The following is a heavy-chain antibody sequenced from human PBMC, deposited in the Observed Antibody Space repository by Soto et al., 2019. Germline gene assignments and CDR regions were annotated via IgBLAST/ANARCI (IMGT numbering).Heavy chain of an antibody. J-gene: IGHJ2*01. Sequence: EVQLVESGGGLVQPGGSLRLSCAASGFTFSSYWMHWVRQAPGKGLVWVSRINSDGSSTSYADSVKGRFTISRDNAKNTLYLQMNSLRAEDTAVYYCASCGSLNWYFDLWGRGTLVTVSS. CDR3: ASCGSLNWYFDL. D-gene: IGHD1-26*01. CDR1: GFTFSSYW. CDR2: INSDGSST. V-gene: IGHV3-74*01.